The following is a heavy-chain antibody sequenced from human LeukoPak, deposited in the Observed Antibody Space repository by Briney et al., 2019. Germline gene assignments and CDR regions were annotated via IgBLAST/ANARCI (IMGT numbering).Heavy chain of an antibody. CDR2: ISGSGGST. CDR1: GGSISSSSYY. J-gene: IGHJ3*02. CDR3: AKWPPYDSSGYSIGAFDI. V-gene: IGHV3-23*01. D-gene: IGHD3-22*01. Sequence: PSETLSLTCTVSGGSISSSSYYWSWVRQAPGKGLEWVSAISGSGGSTYYADSVKGRFTISRDNSKNTLYLQMNSLRAEDTAVYYCAKWPPYDSSGYSIGAFDIWGQGTMVTVSS.